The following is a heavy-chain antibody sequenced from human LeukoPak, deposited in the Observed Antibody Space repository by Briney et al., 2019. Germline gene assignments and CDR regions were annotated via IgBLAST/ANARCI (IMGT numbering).Heavy chain of an antibody. J-gene: IGHJ4*02. CDR2: IYYSGST. V-gene: IGHV4-39*07. Sequence: PSETLSLTCTVSGGSISSSSYYWGWIRQPPGKGLEWIGYIYYSGSTYYNPSLKSRVTISVDTSKNQFSLKLSSVTAADTAVYYCAGGEDYGDYNFDYWGQGTLVTVSS. D-gene: IGHD4-17*01. CDR3: AGGEDYGDYNFDY. CDR1: GGSISSSSYY.